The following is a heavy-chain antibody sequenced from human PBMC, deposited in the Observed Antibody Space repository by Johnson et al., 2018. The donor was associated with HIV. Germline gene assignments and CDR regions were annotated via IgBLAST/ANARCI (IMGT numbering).Heavy chain of an antibody. CDR2: ISSNGGST. D-gene: IGHD6-19*01. V-gene: IGHV3-64*04. CDR3: ARAGEQWLAPLDAFDI. Sequence: QVQLVESGGGLVQPGGSLRLSCAASGFTFNNYAMHWVRQAPGSGLEYVAAISSNGGSTYYANSVKGRFTISRDNSENSLYLQMNSLRAEDTAVYYCARAGEQWLAPLDAFDIWGQGTMVTVSS. CDR1: GFTFNNYA. J-gene: IGHJ3*02.